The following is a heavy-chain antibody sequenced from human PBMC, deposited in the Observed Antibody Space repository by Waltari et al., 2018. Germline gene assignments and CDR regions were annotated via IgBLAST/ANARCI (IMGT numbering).Heavy chain of an antibody. Sequence: EVQLVESGGGSVQPGGSLRLSCAASGFSFSSNWMSWVRQAPGTGLEGVAGKKQVESEEYYVESVKGRFTSSRDNAKNSLYLQMNNLRVEDTAIYYCARAYHWGQGTLVTVSS. CDR1: GFSFSSNW. CDR2: KKQVESEE. J-gene: IGHJ5*02. CDR3: ARAYH. V-gene: IGHV3-7*02.